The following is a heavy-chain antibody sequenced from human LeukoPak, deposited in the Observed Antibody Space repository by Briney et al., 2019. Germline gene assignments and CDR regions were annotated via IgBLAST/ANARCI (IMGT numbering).Heavy chain of an antibody. CDR2: ISSSSSYI. D-gene: IGHD1-26*01. CDR3: ARDRSSGTLDDAFDI. V-gene: IGHV3-21*01. Sequence: GGSLRLSCAASGFTFNSYSMNWVRQAPGKGLEWVSSISSSSSYIYYADSVKGRFTISRDNAKNSLYLQMNSLRAEDTAVYYCARDRSSGTLDDAFDIWGQGTMVTVSS. CDR1: GFTFNSYS. J-gene: IGHJ3*02.